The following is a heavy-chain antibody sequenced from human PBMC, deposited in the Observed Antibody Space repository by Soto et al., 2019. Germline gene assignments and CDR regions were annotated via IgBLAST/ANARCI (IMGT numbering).Heavy chain of an antibody. J-gene: IGHJ6*02. CDR1: GGTFSSYT. V-gene: IGHV1-69*02. CDR2: IIPILGIA. Sequence: GASVKVSCKASGGTFSSYTISWVRQAPGQGLEWMGRIIPILGIANYAQKFQGRVTITADKSTSTAYMELSSLRSEDTAVYYCARGPTHPDSSTYGMDVWGQGTTVTVSS. CDR3: ARGPTHPDSSTYGMDV. D-gene: IGHD2-2*01.